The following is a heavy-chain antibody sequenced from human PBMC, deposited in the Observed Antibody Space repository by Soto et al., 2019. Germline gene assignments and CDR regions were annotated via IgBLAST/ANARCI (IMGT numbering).Heavy chain of an antibody. CDR3: ASTYYYDSSGYYHVGDY. CDR2: IIPIFGTA. V-gene: IGHV1-69*06. J-gene: IGHJ4*02. D-gene: IGHD3-22*01. Sequence: QVQLVQSGAEVKKPGSSVKVSCKASGGTFSSYAISWVRQAPGQGLEWMGGIIPIFGTANYAQKFQGRVTISADKSTSTAYMELSSLRSVDTAVYYCASTYYYDSSGYYHVGDYWGQGTLVTVSS. CDR1: GGTFSSYA.